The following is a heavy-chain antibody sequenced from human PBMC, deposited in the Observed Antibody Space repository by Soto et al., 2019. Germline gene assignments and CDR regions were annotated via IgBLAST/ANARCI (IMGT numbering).Heavy chain of an antibody. CDR1: VGSIISGGYY. CDR3: ARATYSSSWGHYYYGMDV. V-gene: IGHV4-31*03. J-gene: IGHJ6*02. D-gene: IGHD6-6*01. Sequence: PSETLSLTCTVSVGSIISGGYYWSWILQHPWKGLEWIGYIYYSGSTYYNPSLKSRVTISVDTSKNQFSLKLSSVTAADTAVYYCARATYSSSWGHYYYGMDVWGQGTTVTVSS. CDR2: IYYSGST.